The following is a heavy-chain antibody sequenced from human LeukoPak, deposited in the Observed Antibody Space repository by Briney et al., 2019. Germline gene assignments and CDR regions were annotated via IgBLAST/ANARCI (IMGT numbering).Heavy chain of an antibody. V-gene: IGHV1-24*01. CDR3: ATGLHSGAHTVGY. Sequence: ASVKVSCKASGYTFTSYDINWVRQATGQGLEWMGGFDPEDGETIYAQKFQGRVTMTEDTSTDTAYMELSSLRSEDTAVYYCATGLHSGAHTVGYWGQGTLVTVSS. CDR2: FDPEDGET. J-gene: IGHJ4*02. D-gene: IGHD1-26*01. CDR1: GYTFTSYD.